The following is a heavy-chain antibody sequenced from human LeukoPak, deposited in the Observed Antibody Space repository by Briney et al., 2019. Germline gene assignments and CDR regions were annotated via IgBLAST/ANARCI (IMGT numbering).Heavy chain of an antibody. Sequence: SETLSLTCTVSGDSISKNNYCWGWIRQPPGKGLDWIGTFCFGGRTYYNPSLKSQVTISLDTFKNQFSLKLKSLTASDTAVYYCARRPTSAWWIDSWGQGTLVTVSS. CDR1: GDSISKNNYC. D-gene: IGHD6-19*01. V-gene: IGHV4-39*01. CDR2: FCFGGRT. J-gene: IGHJ5*01. CDR3: ARRPTSAWWIDS.